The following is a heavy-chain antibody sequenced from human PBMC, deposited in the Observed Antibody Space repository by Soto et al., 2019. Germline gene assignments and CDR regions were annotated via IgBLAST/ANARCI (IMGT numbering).Heavy chain of an antibody. D-gene: IGHD3-3*01. V-gene: IGHV1-69*13. CDR2: SIPIFGTA. Sequence: SVKVSCKAAGGTVGSYAISWVRQAPGQGLEWEGRSIPIFGTANYAQKFQGRVTIIADESTSTAYMELSSLRSEDTAVYYCAARKGTHIKGVTIFGVAPRGMDVWGQGTTFTVSS. J-gene: IGHJ6*02. CDR1: GGTVGSYA. CDR3: AARKGTHIKGVTIFGVAPRGMDV.